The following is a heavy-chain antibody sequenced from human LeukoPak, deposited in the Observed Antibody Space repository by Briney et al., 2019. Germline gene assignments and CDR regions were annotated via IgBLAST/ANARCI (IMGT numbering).Heavy chain of an antibody. CDR3: ARLGGRCYYYGMDV. CDR2: IWYDGSNK. Sequence: GRSLRLSCAASGFTFSSYGMHWVRQAPGKGLEWVAVIWYDGSNKYYADSVKGRFTISRDNSKNTLYLQMNSLRAEDTAVYYCARLGGRCYYYGMDVWGQGTTVTVSS. CDR1: GFTFSSYG. J-gene: IGHJ6*02. V-gene: IGHV3-33*01. D-gene: IGHD2-15*01.